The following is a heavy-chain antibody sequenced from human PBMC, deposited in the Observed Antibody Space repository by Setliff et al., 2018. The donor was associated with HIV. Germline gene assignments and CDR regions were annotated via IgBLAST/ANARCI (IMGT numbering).Heavy chain of an antibody. V-gene: IGHV3-30*02. J-gene: IGHJ4*02. Sequence: LRLSCAASGFTFSSYGMHWVRQAPGKGPEWVAFIRYDGSNKYYADSVKGRFTISRDNSKNTLYMQMNSLRAEDTAVYYCAKSQGYYDSSGYYVLSDWGQGTLVTVSS. D-gene: IGHD3-22*01. CDR1: GFTFSSYG. CDR3: AKSQGYYDSSGYYVLSD. CDR2: IRYDGSNK.